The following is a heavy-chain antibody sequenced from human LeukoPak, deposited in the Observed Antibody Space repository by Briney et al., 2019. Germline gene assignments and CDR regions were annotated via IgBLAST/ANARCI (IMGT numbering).Heavy chain of an antibody. CDR3: ARLVGYSSSWYRCDY. J-gene: IGHJ4*02. V-gene: IGHV5-51*01. Sequence: GESLKISCKFSGFRLTSYWIGWVRQMPGRGLEWMGIIYPFNSDIRNSPSFQGQVTISVDKSISTAYLHWSSLKASDTAMYYCARLVGYSSSWYRCDYWGQGTLVTVSS. CDR2: IYPFNSDI. CDR1: GFRLTSYW. D-gene: IGHD6-13*01.